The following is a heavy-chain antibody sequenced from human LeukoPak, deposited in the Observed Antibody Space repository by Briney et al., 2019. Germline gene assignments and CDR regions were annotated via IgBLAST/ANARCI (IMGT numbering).Heavy chain of an antibody. CDR2: ISSSSSYI. CDR3: ARRVDLYYYYMDV. V-gene: IGHV3-21*01. Sequence: GGSLRLSCAASGFTFRTYEMNWVRQAPGKGLEWVSSISSSSSYIYYADSVKGRFTISRDNAKNSLYLQMNSLRAEDTAVYYCARRVDLYYYYMDVWGKGTTVTVSS. J-gene: IGHJ6*03. CDR1: GFTFRTYE.